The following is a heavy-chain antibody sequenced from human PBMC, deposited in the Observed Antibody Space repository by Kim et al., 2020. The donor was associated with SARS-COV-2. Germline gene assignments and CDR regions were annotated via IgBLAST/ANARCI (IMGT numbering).Heavy chain of an antibody. CDR1: GFTFSSYG. D-gene: IGHD3-10*01. CDR2: IWYDGSNK. Sequence: GGSLRLSCAASGFTFSSYGMHWVRQAPGKGLEWVAVIWYDGSNKYYADSVKGRFTISRDNSKNTLYLQMNSLRAEDTAVYYCAREPFYGITMVRGPPDVWGQGTTVTVSS. J-gene: IGHJ6*02. V-gene: IGHV3-33*01. CDR3: AREPFYGITMVRGPPDV.